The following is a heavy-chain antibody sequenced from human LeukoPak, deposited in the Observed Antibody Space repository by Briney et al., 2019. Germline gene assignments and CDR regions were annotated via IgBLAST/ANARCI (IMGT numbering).Heavy chain of an antibody. D-gene: IGHD5-12*01. CDR2: IIPILGIA. CDR3: AIGPRAGGATISGY. Sequence: ASVKVSCKASGGTFSSYAISWVRQAPGQGLEWMGRIIPILGIANYAQKFQGRVTITADKSTSTAYMELSSLGSEDTAVYYCAIGPRAGGATISGYWGQGTLVTVSS. CDR1: GGTFSSYA. J-gene: IGHJ4*02. V-gene: IGHV1-69*04.